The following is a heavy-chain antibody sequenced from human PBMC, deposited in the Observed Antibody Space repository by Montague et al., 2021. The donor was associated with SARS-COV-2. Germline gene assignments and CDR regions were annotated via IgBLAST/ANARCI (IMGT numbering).Heavy chain of an antibody. CDR1: GGSFSGYC. Sequence: SETLSLTCAVYGGSFSGYCWSWIRQPPGKGLEWIGEVTHRGNTNYNPSLKSPVTISLDTSNNHFSLKLSSVTAADTAVYYCARGPLHGVAGDTPFDLWGQGTLVTVSA. CDR2: VTHRGNT. J-gene: IGHJ4*02. V-gene: IGHV4-34*01. D-gene: IGHD6-13*01. CDR3: ARGPLHGVAGDTPFDL.